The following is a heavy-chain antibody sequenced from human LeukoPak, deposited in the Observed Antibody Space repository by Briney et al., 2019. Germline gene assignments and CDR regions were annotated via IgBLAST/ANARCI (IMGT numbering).Heavy chain of an antibody. V-gene: IGHV3-23*01. J-gene: IGHJ6*04. D-gene: IGHD2-2*01. CDR3: AKSPYCSSTSCRYYYYGMDV. CDR1: GFTFSSYA. Sequence: GGSLRLSCAASGFTFSSYAMSWVRQAPGKGLEWVSAISGSGGSTYYADSVKGRFTISRDNSKNTLYLQMNSLRAEDTAVYYCAKSPYCSSTSCRYYYYGMDVWGKGTTVTVSS. CDR2: ISGSGGST.